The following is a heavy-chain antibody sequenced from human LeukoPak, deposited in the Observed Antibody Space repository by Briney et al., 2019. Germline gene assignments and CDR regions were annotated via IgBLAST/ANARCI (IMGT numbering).Heavy chain of an antibody. D-gene: IGHD3-10*01. CDR3: ARVAFGEYDSDY. CDR1: GCTFTSYG. V-gene: IGHV1-18*01. J-gene: IGHJ4*02. CDR2: ISAYNGNT. Sequence: GASVKVSCKASGCTFTSYGISWVRQAPGQGLEWMGWISAYNGNTNYAQKLQGRVTMTTDTSTSTAYMELRSLRSDDTAMYYCARVAFGEYDSDYWGQGTLVTVSS.